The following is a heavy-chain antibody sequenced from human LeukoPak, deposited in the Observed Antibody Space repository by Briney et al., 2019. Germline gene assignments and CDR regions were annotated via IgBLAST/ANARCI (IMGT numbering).Heavy chain of an antibody. Sequence: GGSLRLSCAASGFTFSSYAMHWVRQAPGKGLEWVAVIPYDGSNKYYADSVKGRFTISRDNSKNTLYLQMNSLKTEDTAVYYCNWEFQLLSDYWGQGTLVTVSS. D-gene: IGHD2-2*01. CDR2: IPYDGSNK. J-gene: IGHJ4*02. V-gene: IGHV3-30-3*01. CDR3: NWEFQLLSDY. CDR1: GFTFSSYA.